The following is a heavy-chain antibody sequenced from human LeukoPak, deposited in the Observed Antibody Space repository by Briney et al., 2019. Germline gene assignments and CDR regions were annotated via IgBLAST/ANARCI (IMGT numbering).Heavy chain of an antibody. V-gene: IGHV4-59*12. CDR2: IYYSGST. Sequence: SETLSLTCTVSGGSISSYYWSWIRQPPGKGLEWIGYIYYSGSTYYNPSLKSRVTISVDTSKNQFSLKLSSVTAADTAVYYCARGGAAFDIWGQGTMVTVSS. J-gene: IGHJ3*02. CDR3: ARGGAAFDI. D-gene: IGHD1-26*01. CDR1: GGSISSYY.